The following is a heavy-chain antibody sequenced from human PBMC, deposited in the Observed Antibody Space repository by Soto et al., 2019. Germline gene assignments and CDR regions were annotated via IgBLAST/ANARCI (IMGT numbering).Heavy chain of an antibody. CDR1: GFTFSSYS. CDR2: ISSSSSYI. J-gene: IGHJ6*02. V-gene: IGHV3-21*01. D-gene: IGHD3-9*01. CDR3: ASPTIGGAYYYYYGMDV. Sequence: GGSLRLSCAASGFTFSSYSMNWVRQAPGKGLEWVSSISSSSSYIYYADSVKGRFTISRDDAKSSLYPQMNSLRAEDTAVYYCASPTIGGAYYYYYGMDVWGQGTTVTVSS.